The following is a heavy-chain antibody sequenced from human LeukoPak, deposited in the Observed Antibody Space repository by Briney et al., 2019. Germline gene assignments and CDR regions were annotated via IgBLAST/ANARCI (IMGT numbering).Heavy chain of an antibody. D-gene: IGHD3-10*01. V-gene: IGHV3-48*02. CDR1: GFAFSTYG. CDR2: ITSRSTI. J-gene: IGHJ4*02. CDR3: ARSVSGSYLDY. Sequence: GGSLRLSCAASGFAFSTYGMNWVRQAPGKGLEWVSYITSRSTIYYADSVKGRFTISRDNVKNSLYLEMNSLRDDDTAVYYCARSVSGSYLDYWGQGILVTVSS.